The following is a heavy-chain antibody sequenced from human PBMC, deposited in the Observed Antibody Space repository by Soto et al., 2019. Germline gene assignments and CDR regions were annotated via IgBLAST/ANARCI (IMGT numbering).Heavy chain of an antibody. J-gene: IGHJ6*02. Sequence: SETLSLTCTVSGGSISSYYWSWIRQPPGKGLEWIGYIYYSGSTNYNPSLKSRVTISVDTSKNQFSLKLSSVTAADTAVYYCARIGYYGSGRGYGMDVWGQGTTVTVS. V-gene: IGHV4-59*01. CDR2: IYYSGST. D-gene: IGHD3-10*01. CDR1: GGSISSYY. CDR3: ARIGYYGSGRGYGMDV.